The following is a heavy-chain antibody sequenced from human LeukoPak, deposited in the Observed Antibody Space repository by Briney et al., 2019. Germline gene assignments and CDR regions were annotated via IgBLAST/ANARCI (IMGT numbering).Heavy chain of an antibody. Sequence: GGSLRLSCAASGFPFSSHGMSWVRQAPGKGLEWVSGIIGGGGSTYYADSVKGRFTISGDNSRNTLFLQMNSLRAEDTALYYCAKGLERESRLDSWGQGTLVTVSS. CDR3: AKGLERESRLDS. V-gene: IGHV3-23*01. CDR1: GFPFSSHG. D-gene: IGHD1-1*01. J-gene: IGHJ4*02. CDR2: IIGGGGST.